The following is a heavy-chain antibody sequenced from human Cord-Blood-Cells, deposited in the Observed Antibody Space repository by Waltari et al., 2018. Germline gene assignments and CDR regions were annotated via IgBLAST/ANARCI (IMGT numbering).Heavy chain of an antibody. Sequence: EVQLVESGGGLIQPGGSLRLSCAASGFTVSSNYMSWVRQAPGRGLEWVSVIYCGGSTYYAASVKGRFTISRDKSKNTLYLQMNSLRAEDTAVYYCARERDDSSGYYVYWYFDLWGRGTLVTVSS. D-gene: IGHD3-22*01. CDR2: IYCGGST. V-gene: IGHV3-53*01. CDR3: ARERDDSSGYYVYWYFDL. CDR1: GFTVSSNY. J-gene: IGHJ2*01.